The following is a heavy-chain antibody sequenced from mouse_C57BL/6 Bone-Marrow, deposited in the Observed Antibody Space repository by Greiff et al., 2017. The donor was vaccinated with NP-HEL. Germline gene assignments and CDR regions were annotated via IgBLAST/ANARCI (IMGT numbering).Heavy chain of an antibody. CDR2: IYPGSGST. CDR1: GYTFTSYW. Sequence: VQLQQSGAELVKPGASVKMSCKASGYTFTSYWITWVKQRPGQGLEWIGDIYPGSGSTNYNEKFKSKATVTVDTSSTTAYMKLSSLTSEDSAVYYCARTQGNYYSNPFDYWGQGTTLTVSS. D-gene: IGHD2-5*01. J-gene: IGHJ2*01. CDR3: ARTQGNYYSNPFDY. V-gene: IGHV1-55*01.